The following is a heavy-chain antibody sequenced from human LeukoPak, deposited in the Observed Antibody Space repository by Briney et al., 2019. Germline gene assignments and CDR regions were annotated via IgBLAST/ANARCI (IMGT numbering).Heavy chain of an antibody. V-gene: IGHV4-38-2*02. Sequence: PSETLSLTCTVSGYSISSGYYWGWIRPPPGKGLEWIGSVYHSGSTYYNPSLKSRVTISVDTSKNQFSLKLSSVTAADTAVYYCARGGDILTGFRRFDIWGQGTMVTVSS. CDR2: VYHSGST. CDR1: GYSISSGYY. CDR3: ARGGDILTGFRRFDI. J-gene: IGHJ3*02. D-gene: IGHD3-9*01.